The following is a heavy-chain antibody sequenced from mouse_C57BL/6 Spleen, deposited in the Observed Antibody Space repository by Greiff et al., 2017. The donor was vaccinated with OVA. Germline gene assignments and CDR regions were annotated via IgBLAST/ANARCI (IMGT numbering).Heavy chain of an antibody. CDR1: GYSITSDY. D-gene: IGHD1-1*01. Sequence: EVKLQESGPGLAKPSQTLSLTCSVTGYSITSDYWNWIRTFPGNKLEYMGYIRYSGSTYYNPSLKSRISITRDTSKNQYYLQLNSVTTEDTATYYCARWDYGKGFDYWGQGTTLTVSS. CDR3: ARWDYGKGFDY. V-gene: IGHV3-8*01. CDR2: IRYSGST. J-gene: IGHJ2*01.